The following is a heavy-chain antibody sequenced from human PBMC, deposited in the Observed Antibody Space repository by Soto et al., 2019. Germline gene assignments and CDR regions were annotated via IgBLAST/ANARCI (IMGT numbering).Heavy chain of an antibody. Sequence: GGSLRLSCAASGFTFSDYYMSWIRQAPGKGLEWVSYISSSSSYTNYADSVKGRFTISRDNAKNSLYLQMNSLRAEDTAVYYCARERPKRVEQLRSVTAYYYGMDVWGQGTTVTVSS. CDR3: ARERPKRVEQLRSVTAYYYGMDV. CDR1: GFTFSDYY. CDR2: ISSSSSYT. J-gene: IGHJ6*02. V-gene: IGHV3-11*06. D-gene: IGHD4-17*01.